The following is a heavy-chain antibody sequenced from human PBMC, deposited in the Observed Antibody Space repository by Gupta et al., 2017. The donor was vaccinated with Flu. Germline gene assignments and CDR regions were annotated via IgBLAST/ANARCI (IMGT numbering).Heavy chain of an antibody. V-gene: IGHV4-39*01. Sequence: INTSTHYWGYVRQPPGKGLEWIGSVYSRGTIHYNPSLKSRVTISLDASKNQVSLALSSVTAADTAVYYCVRFCSSDSCHSNTFDMWGQGT. CDR2: VYSRGTI. D-gene: IGHD2-2*02. CDR3: VRFCSSDSCHSNTFDM. J-gene: IGHJ3*02. CDR1: INTSTHY.